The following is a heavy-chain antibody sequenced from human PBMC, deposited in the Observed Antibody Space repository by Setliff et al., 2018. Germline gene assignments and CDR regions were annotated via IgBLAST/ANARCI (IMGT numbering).Heavy chain of an antibody. Sequence: GESLKISCKGSGYSFANSWIAWVRQMPGKGLEWMGVIYAGDSDTRYTPSFQGQVTISADKSITTAYLQWSSLKASDTAMYYCARDSNYEGAYDYWGQGTLVTVSS. CDR2: IYAGDSDT. V-gene: IGHV5-51*01. D-gene: IGHD4-4*01. J-gene: IGHJ4*02. CDR1: GYSFANSW. CDR3: ARDSNYEGAYDY.